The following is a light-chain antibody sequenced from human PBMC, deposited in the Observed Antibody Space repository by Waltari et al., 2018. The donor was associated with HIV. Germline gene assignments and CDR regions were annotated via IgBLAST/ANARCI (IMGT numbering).Light chain of an antibody. Sequence: SYKLTQPPSVPCPPGQTARITSPGPPLSNPYYYWYQQKPGQAPLMMIFKDSERPSEIPARFSASSSGSTSILTISGVQAEDEADYYCQSGHNSDSIFGGGTKLTVL. CDR1: PLSNPY. J-gene: IGLJ2*01. CDR2: KDS. V-gene: IGLV3-25*03. CDR3: QSGHNSDSI.